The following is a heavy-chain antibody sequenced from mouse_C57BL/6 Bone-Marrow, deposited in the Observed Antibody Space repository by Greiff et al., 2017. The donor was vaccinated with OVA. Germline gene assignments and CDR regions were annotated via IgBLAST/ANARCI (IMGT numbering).Heavy chain of an antibody. D-gene: IGHD2-14*01. Sequence: EVKLQESGGGLVKPGGSLKLSCAASGFTFSDYGMHWVRQAPEKGLEWVAYISSGSSTIYYADTVKGRFTISRDNAKNTLFLQMTSLRSEDTAMYYCARPELWVGWYFDVWGTGTTVTVSS. J-gene: IGHJ1*03. CDR2: ISSGSSTI. V-gene: IGHV5-17*01. CDR3: ARPELWVGWYFDV. CDR1: GFTFSDYG.